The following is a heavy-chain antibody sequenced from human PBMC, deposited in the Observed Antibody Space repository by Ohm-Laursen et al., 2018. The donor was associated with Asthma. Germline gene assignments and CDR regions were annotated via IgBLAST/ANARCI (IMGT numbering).Heavy chain of an antibody. Sequence: SLRLSCTASGFTFSNYNMIWVRQAPGKGLDWVSSITTGSSTIYYADSVRGRFTVSTDKVTNSLYLQINSLRPEDTAVYYCARAGLRLGELSSYFDYWGQGTLVTVSS. CDR1: GFTFSNYN. CDR2: ITTGSSTI. CDR3: ARAGLRLGELSSYFDY. J-gene: IGHJ4*02. V-gene: IGHV3-48*01. D-gene: IGHD3-16*02.